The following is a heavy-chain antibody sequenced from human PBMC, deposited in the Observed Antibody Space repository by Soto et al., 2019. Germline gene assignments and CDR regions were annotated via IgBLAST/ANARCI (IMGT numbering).Heavy chain of an antibody. J-gene: IGHJ4*02. V-gene: IGHV1-46*01. CDR2: INPSGGST. Sequence: ASVKVSCKASGYTFTSYYMHWVRQAPGQGLEWMGIINPSGGSTSYAQKFQGRVTMTRDTSTSTVYMELSSLRSEDTAVYYCARGRPYIAVAGTGGRFDYWGQGTLVTVSS. CDR3: ARGRPYIAVAGTGGRFDY. D-gene: IGHD6-19*01. CDR1: GYTFTSYY.